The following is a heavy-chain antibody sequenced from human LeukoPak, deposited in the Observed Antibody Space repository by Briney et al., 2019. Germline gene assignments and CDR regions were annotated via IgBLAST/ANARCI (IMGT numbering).Heavy chain of an antibody. D-gene: IGHD5-24*01. CDR3: ASSRDGYNLDAFDI. Sequence: PSETLSLTSTVYGGAISSYYWSWIRQPPGKGREWIGYIYYSGSTNYNPSLKSRVTISVDTSKNQFSLKLSSVTAADTAVYYCASSRDGYNLDAFDIWGQGTMVTVSS. J-gene: IGHJ3*02. CDR2: IYYSGST. V-gene: IGHV4-59*01. CDR1: GGAISSYY.